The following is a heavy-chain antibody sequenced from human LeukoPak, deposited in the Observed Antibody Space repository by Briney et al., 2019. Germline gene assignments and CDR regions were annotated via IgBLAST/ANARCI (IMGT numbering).Heavy chain of an antibody. CDR3: ARENSGSYREFDY. D-gene: IGHD1-26*01. Sequence: SETLSLTCTVSGGSISSYYWSWIRQPAGKGLEWIGRIYTGGSTNYNASLKSRVSMSVDTSKNQFSLKLSSVTAADTAVFYCARENSGSYREFDYWGQRTLVTVSS. CDR2: IYTGGST. CDR1: GGSISSYY. J-gene: IGHJ4*02. V-gene: IGHV4-4*07.